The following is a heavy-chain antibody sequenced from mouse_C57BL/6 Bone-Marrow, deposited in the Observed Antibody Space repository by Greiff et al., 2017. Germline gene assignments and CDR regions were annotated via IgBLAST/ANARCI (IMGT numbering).Heavy chain of an antibody. CDR2: IHPNSGST. CDR1: GYTFTSYW. CDR3: ARPHYYGSSYGFAY. Sequence: QVQLQQPGAELVKPGASVKLSCKASGYTFTSYWMHWVKQRPGQGLEWIGMIHPNSGSTNYNEKFKSKATLTVDKSSSTAYMQLSSLTSEDSAVYCCARPHYYGSSYGFAYWGQGTLVTVSA. D-gene: IGHD1-1*01. J-gene: IGHJ3*01. V-gene: IGHV1-64*01.